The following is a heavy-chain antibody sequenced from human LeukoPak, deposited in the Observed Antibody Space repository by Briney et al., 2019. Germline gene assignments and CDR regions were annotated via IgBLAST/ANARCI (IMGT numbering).Heavy chain of an antibody. CDR1: GDSINSSNW. V-gene: IGHV4-4*02. Sequence: SETLSLTCAVSGDSINSSNWWSWVRQPPGKGLEWIGEIYHSGSTNYNPSLKSRVTLSIDKSQNQFSLKLNSVTAADTAVYYCARRIFGVPYDAFDIWGQGTMVTVPS. D-gene: IGHD3-3*01. CDR2: IYHSGST. J-gene: IGHJ3*02. CDR3: ARRIFGVPYDAFDI.